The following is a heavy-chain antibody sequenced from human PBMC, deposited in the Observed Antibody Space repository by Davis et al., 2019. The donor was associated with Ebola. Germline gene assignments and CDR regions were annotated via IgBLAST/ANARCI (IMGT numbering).Heavy chain of an antibody. D-gene: IGHD5-12*01. V-gene: IGHV3-30*18. Sequence: GESLKISCAASGFTFSSYGMHWVRQAPGKGLEWVAVISYDGSNKYYADSVKGRFTISSDNSKNTLYLQMNSLRAEETAVYYFAKDLGKRYGGYGFAYWGQGTLVTVSS. J-gene: IGHJ4*02. CDR3: AKDLGKRYGGYGFAY. CDR1: GFTFSSYG. CDR2: ISYDGSNK.